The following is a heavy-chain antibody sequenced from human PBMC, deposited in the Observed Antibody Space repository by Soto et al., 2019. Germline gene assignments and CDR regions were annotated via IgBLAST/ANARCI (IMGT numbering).Heavy chain of an antibody. CDR1: GYSFTSYW. D-gene: IGHD2-8*01. V-gene: IGHV5-51*01. Sequence: GESLKISCKGSGYSFTSYWIGWVRQMPGKGLEWMGIIYPGDSDTRYSPSFQGQVTISADKSISTAYLQWSSLKASDTAMYYCARLLGYCTNGVCQKGPGQYYMDVWGKGTTVTVSS. J-gene: IGHJ6*03. CDR2: IYPGDSDT. CDR3: ARLLGYCTNGVCQKGPGQYYMDV.